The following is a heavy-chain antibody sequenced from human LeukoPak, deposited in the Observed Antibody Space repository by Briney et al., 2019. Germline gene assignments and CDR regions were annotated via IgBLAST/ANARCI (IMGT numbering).Heavy chain of an antibody. V-gene: IGHV7-4-1*02. CDR2: INTNTGTP. J-gene: IGHJ6*03. CDR1: GYTFTSYA. CDR3: ASLPGPIAAAGDYYYYYMDV. D-gene: IGHD6-13*01. Sequence: ASVKVSCKASGYTFTSYAMNWVRQAPGQGLEWMGWINTNTGTPTYAQGFTGRFVFSLDTSVSTAYLQISSLKAEDTAVYYCASLPGPIAAAGDYYYYYMDVWGKGTTVTVSS.